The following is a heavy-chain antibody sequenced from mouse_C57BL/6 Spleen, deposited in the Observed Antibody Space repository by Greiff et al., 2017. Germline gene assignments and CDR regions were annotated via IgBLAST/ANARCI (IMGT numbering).Heavy chain of an antibody. Sequence: VKLMESGAELVKPGASVKLSCKASGYTFTEYTIHWVKQRSGQGLEWIGWFYPGSGSIKYNEKFKDKATLTADKSSSTVYMELSRLTSEDSAVYFCARHEGYDGTSHYAMDYWGQGTSVTVSS. CDR3: ARHEGYDGTSHYAMDY. V-gene: IGHV1-62-2*01. CDR2: FYPGSGSI. D-gene: IGHD2-12*01. CDR1: GYTFTEYT. J-gene: IGHJ4*01.